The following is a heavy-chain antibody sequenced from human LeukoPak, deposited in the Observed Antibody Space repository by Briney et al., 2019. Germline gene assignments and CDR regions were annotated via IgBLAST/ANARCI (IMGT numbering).Heavy chain of an antibody. CDR2: IYYSGST. J-gene: IGHJ4*02. Sequence: TSQTLSLTCTVSGGSISSDSYYWSWIRQHPGQGLEWIGYIYYSGSTYYNPSLKSRVTIPVDTSKNQFSLKLSSVTAADTAVYYCARNYYFDYWGQGTLVTVSS. V-gene: IGHV4-31*03. CDR3: ARNYYFDY. CDR1: GGSISSDSYY.